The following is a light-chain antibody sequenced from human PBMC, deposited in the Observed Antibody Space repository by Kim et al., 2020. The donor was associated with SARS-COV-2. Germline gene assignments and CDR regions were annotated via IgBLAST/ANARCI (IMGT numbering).Light chain of an antibody. Sequence: PPGEGATLSGRARQSVRSDCLAWYQQNPGQTPRLFIYGASNRATGISDRFSGSGSGTDFTLTISRLEPEDSAVYYCQQYGSSPLTFGGGTKVDIK. CDR3: QQYGSSPLT. J-gene: IGKJ4*01. V-gene: IGKV3-20*01. CDR1: QSVRSDC. CDR2: GAS.